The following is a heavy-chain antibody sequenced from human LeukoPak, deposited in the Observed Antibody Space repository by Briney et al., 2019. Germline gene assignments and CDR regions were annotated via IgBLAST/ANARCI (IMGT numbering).Heavy chain of an antibody. CDR2: ISGTGGTT. CDR1: GFTFNNNA. V-gene: IGHV3-23*01. J-gene: IGHJ3*01. D-gene: IGHD3-9*01. CDR3: VRETTSNYGAFDL. Sequence: GRSLRLSCAASGFTFNNNAMSWVRQSPGKGLEWVSAISGTGGTTYYADSVKGRFTISRDNSKSTVYVQMNSLRAEDTAVYYCVRETTSNYGAFDLWGQGTLVTVSS.